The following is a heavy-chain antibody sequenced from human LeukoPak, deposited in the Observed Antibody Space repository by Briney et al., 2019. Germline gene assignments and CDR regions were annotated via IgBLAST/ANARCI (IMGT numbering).Heavy chain of an antibody. CDR2: IYHSGST. Sequence: PSETLSLTCAVSGYSISSGYYWGWIRQPPGKGLEWIGSIYHSGSTYYNPSLKSRVTISVDTSKNQFSLRLSSVTAADTAVYYCAICSSTRTHAFDIWGQGTMVTVSS. CDR1: GYSISSGYY. D-gene: IGHD2-2*01. J-gene: IGHJ3*02. CDR3: AICSSTRTHAFDI. V-gene: IGHV4-38-2*01.